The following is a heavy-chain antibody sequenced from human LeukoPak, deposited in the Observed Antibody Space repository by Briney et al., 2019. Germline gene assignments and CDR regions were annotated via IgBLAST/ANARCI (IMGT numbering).Heavy chain of an antibody. J-gene: IGHJ4*02. CDR1: GGSFSGYY. CDR3: ARGRSRTSFDY. CDR2: INHSGST. Sequence: SETLSLTCAVYGGSFSGYYWSWIRQPPGKGLEWIGEINHSGSTNYNPSLKSRVTISVDTSKNQFSLKLSSVTAADTAVYYCARGRSRTSFDYWGRGTLVTVSS. V-gene: IGHV4-34*01.